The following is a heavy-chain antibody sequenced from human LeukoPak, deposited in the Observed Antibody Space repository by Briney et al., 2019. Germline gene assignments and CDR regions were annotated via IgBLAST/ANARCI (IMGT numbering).Heavy chain of an antibody. V-gene: IGHV1-2*02. J-gene: IGHJ4*02. CDR3: ARVTAAGTSGDY. CDR1: GYTFTGYY. D-gene: IGHD6-13*01. Sequence: GASVKVSCKASGYTFTGYYMHWVRQAPGQGLEWMGWINPNSGGTNYAQKLQGRVTMTRDTSISTAYMELSRLRSDDTAVYCCARVTAAGTSGDYWGQGTLVTVSS. CDR2: INPNSGGT.